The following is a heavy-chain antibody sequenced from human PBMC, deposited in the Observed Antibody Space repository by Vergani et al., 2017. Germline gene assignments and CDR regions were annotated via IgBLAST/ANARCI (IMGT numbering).Heavy chain of an antibody. CDR3: AGGLWDCTHIRCSPPSY. V-gene: IGHV3-21*01. J-gene: IGHJ1*01. D-gene: IGHD2-8*01. Sequence: EVQLVESGGGLVQPGGSLRLSCAASGFSPSSYSMNWVRQAPGKGLEWVGSSSGSSSYVFYRDSVEGRFTITRHNAKKSVYLQMNSLRAEDTAMYFCAGGLWDCTHIRCSPPSYWGQGTQVTVSS. CDR2: SSGSSSYV. CDR1: GFSPSSYS.